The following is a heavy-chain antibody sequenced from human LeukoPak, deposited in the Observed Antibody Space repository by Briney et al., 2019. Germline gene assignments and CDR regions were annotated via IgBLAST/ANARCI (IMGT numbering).Heavy chain of an antibody. CDR2: IHPGRGDT. Sequence: ASVKVSCKASGGTFSSYAISWLRQAPGQGLEWMGWIHPGRGDTNYAQKFQGRVSLTRDTSISTAYMELSRLTSDDTAVYYCARDHNWGPDYWGQGTLVGVSS. CDR1: GGTFSSYA. V-gene: IGHV1-2*02. CDR3: ARDHNWGPDY. D-gene: IGHD7-27*01. J-gene: IGHJ4*02.